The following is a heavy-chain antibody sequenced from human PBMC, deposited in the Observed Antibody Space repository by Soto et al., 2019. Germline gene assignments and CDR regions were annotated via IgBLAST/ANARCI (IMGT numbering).Heavy chain of an antibody. CDR3: AREKVGATDS. CDR1: GYTFTSYD. CDR2: MNPNSGNT. D-gene: IGHD1-26*01. V-gene: IGHV1-8*01. Sequence: QVQLVQSGAEVKKPGASVKVSCKASGYTFTSYDINWVRQATGQGHEWMGWMNPNSGNTGYAQKLRGSGTMTRNTTITTAYMKMNRLRSEDAAVYYGAREKVGATDSWGQGTLVTVSS. J-gene: IGHJ4*02.